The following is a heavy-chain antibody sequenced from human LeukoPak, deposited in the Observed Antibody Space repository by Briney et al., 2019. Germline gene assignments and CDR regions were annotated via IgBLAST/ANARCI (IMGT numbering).Heavy chain of an antibody. D-gene: IGHD2-15*01. CDR3: ARENCSGGSCYNHFDY. J-gene: IGHJ4*02. V-gene: IGHV1-69*01. Sequence: SVKVSCKASGGTLSSYAISWVRQAPGQGLEWMGGIIPIFGTANYAQKFQGRVTITADESTSTAYMELSSLRSEDTAVYYCARENCSGGSCYNHFDYWGQGTLVTVSS. CDR1: GGTLSSYA. CDR2: IIPIFGTA.